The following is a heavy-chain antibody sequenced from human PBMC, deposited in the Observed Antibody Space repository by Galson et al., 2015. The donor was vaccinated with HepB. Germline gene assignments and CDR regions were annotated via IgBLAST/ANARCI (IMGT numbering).Heavy chain of an antibody. Sequence: SETLSLTCTVSGGSISSSSYYWGWIRQPPGKGLEWIGSIYYSGSTYYNPSLKSRVTISVDTSKNQFSLKLSSVTAADTAVYYCARELRPRYSSSWYGYWGQGTLVTVSS. D-gene: IGHD6-13*01. CDR3: ARELRPRYSSSWYGY. CDR2: IYYSGST. V-gene: IGHV4-39*07. J-gene: IGHJ4*02. CDR1: GGSISSSSYY.